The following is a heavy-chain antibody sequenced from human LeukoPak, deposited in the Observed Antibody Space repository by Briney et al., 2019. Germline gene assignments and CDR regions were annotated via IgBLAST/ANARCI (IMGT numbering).Heavy chain of an antibody. CDR3: ARDQYYYDSSGYYHYYYYYGMDV. D-gene: IGHD3-22*01. J-gene: IGHJ6*02. CDR1: GFTFSSYA. Sequence: PGGSLRLSCAASGFTFSSYAMHWVRQAPGKGLEWAAVISYDGSNKYYADSVKGRFTISRDNSKNTLYLQMNSLRAEDTAVYYCARDQYYYDSSGYYHYYYYYGMDVWGQGTTVTVSS. V-gene: IGHV3-30-3*01. CDR2: ISYDGSNK.